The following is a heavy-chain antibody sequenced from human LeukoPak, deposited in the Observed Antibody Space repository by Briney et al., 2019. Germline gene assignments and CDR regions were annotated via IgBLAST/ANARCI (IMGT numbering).Heavy chain of an antibody. V-gene: IGHV1-69*13. CDR2: FIPIIGTA. J-gene: IGHJ4*02. CDR1: GGTFSSYA. Sequence: SVKVSCKPSGGTFSSYAIRLGLHAPGQGLESRGEFIPIIGTAKYAQKFQGRLTITADESTSTAYMELSSLRSEDTPVYYCALYGSGSYYTDYWGQETLVSVSS. CDR3: ALYGSGSYYTDY. D-gene: IGHD3-10*01.